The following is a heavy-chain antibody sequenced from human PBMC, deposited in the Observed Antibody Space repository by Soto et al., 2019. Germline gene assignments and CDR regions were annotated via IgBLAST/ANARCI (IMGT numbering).Heavy chain of an antibody. V-gene: IGHV3-48*01. CDR3: ARADSGYAHGYYYYGMDV. D-gene: IGHD5-12*01. CDR2: ISSSSSTI. J-gene: IGHJ6*02. CDR1: GFTLSSYS. Sequence: GESLKISCAASGFTLSSYSMNWVRQAPGKGLEWVSYISSSSSTIYYADSVKGRFTISRDNAKNSLYLQMNSLRAEDTAVYYCARADSGYAHGYYYYGMDVWGQGTTVTVSS.